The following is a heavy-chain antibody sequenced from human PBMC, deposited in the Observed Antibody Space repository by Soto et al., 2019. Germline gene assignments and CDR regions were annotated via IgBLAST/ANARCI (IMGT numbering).Heavy chain of an antibody. Sequence: QVQLVQSGTEVKKPGSSVKVSCKASGGTFSSSGFSWVRQAPGQGLEWMGMIVPSLDTTKYAQKFRARVTITADQFASTAYMELSSLRSEDTAVYYCARWPQPRGTPDPYAVDVWGQGTRFIVSS. CDR1: GGTFSSSG. V-gene: IGHV1-69*09. D-gene: IGHD2-15*01. J-gene: IGHJ6*02. CDR3: ARWPQPRGTPDPYAVDV. CDR2: IVPSLDTT.